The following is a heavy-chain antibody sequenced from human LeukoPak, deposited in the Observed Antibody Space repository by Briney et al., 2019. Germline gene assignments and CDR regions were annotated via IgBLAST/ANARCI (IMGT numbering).Heavy chain of an antibody. V-gene: IGHV4-38-2*02. D-gene: IGHD1-1*01. Sequence: NASETLSLTCVVSVFSVSSGYYWGWIRQPPGKGLEWIANIHVSGTTFYNSSLNSRVAISIDTSKDQFSLKLSSVTAADTAVYFCAREAERRIVNWGRGTLVTVSS. CDR2: IHVSGTT. CDR3: AREAERRIVN. CDR1: VFSVSSGYY. J-gene: IGHJ4*02.